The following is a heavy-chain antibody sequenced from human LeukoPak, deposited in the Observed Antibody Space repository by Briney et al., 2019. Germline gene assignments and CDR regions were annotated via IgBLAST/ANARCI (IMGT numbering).Heavy chain of an antibody. CDR1: GFTFSSYE. CDR3: AKNGDRGAYCSGGTCYPYYYYYMDV. D-gene: IGHD2-15*01. J-gene: IGHJ6*03. Sequence: GGSLRLSCAASGFTFSSYEMNWVRQAPGKGLEWVSYISSSGSTICYADSVKGRFTISRDNAKNSLYLQMNSLRAEDTAIYYCAKNGDRGAYCSGGTCYPYYYYYMDVWGKGTTVTISS. V-gene: IGHV3-48*03. CDR2: ISSSGSTI.